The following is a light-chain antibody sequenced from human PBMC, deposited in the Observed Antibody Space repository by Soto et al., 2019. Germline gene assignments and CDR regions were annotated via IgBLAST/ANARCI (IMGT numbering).Light chain of an antibody. CDR3: SSLTRSDTWV. CDR1: SSDVGAYNY. V-gene: IGLV2-14*01. J-gene: IGLJ3*02. CDR2: EVS. Sequence: QSALTQPASVSGSPGQSVAISCTGTSSDVGAYNYISWYQQHPGKAPKLLLSEVSNRPSGVSNRFSGSKSGNTASLTISGLQAEDEADYFCSSLTRSDTWVIGGGTQLTVL.